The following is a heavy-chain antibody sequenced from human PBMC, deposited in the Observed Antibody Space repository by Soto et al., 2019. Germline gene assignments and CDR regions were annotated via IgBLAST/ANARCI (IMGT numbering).Heavy chain of an antibody. CDR2: IYTSGST. CDR1: GGSISSYY. Sequence: SETLSLTCTVSGGSISSYYWSWIRQPAGKGLEWIGRIYTSGSTNYNPSLKSRVTMSVDTSKNQFSLKLSSVTAADTAVYYCARDGPLYYDFWSGYYSPYYGMDVWGQGTTVTVSS. CDR3: ARDGPLYYDFWSGYYSPYYGMDV. V-gene: IGHV4-4*07. J-gene: IGHJ6*02. D-gene: IGHD3-3*01.